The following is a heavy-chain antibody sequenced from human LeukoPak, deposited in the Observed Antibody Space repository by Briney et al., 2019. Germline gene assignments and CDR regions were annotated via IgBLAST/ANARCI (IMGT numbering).Heavy chain of an antibody. CDR2: MYYSGST. V-gene: IGHV4-39*01. D-gene: IGHD5-18*01. J-gene: IGHJ6*03. CDR1: GGSISSSSYY. Sequence: SETLSLTCTVSGGSISSSSYYWGWIRQPPGKGLEWIGSMYYSGSTYYNPSLKSRVTISVDASKNQFSLKLSSVTAADTAVYYCHVYRYGDYYFYMDVWGKGTTVAVSS. CDR3: HVYRYGDYYFYMDV.